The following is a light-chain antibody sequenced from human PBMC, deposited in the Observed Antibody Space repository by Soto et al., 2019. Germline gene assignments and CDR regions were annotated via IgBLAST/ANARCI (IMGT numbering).Light chain of an antibody. CDR1: SSKIGNNA. Sequence: QSVLTQPPSVSEAPRQRVTISCSGSSSKIGNNAVNWYQQLPGTAPKLLIYYDNLQPSGVSDRFSGYKSGTSASLAISGLQTEEEADYYCSEGDDSLNRVVFGGGTKLTVL. J-gene: IGLJ2*01. CDR2: YDN. V-gene: IGLV1-36*01. CDR3: SEGDDSLNRVV.